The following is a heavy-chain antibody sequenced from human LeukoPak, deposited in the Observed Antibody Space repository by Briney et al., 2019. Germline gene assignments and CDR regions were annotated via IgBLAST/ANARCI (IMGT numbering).Heavy chain of an antibody. J-gene: IGHJ3*02. CDR1: GFIFSRYW. CDR3: ASNLASSFHI. CDR2: IKEDGSEK. V-gene: IGHV3-7*01. Sequence: GGTLRLSCVASGFIFSRYWMRWVRQTSGKGREGVANIKEDGSEKYYADSVKGRFTISRDNDKNSLYLQRNSLRVEDRAIYSCASNLASSFHIWGQGKMVIVSS. D-gene: IGHD3-10*01.